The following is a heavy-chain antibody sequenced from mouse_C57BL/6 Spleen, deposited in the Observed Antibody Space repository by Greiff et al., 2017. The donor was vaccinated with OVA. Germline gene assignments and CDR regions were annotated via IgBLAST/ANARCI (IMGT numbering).Heavy chain of an antibody. CDR2: INYDGSST. J-gene: IGHJ4*01. Sequence: EVMLVESEGGLVQPGSSMKLSCTASGFTLSDYYMAWVRQVPEKGLEWVANINYDGSSTYYLDSLKSRFIISRDNAKNILYLQMSSLKSEDTATYYCARDNRYAMDYWGQGTSVTVSS. CDR1: GFTLSDYY. CDR3: ARDNRYAMDY. V-gene: IGHV5-16*01.